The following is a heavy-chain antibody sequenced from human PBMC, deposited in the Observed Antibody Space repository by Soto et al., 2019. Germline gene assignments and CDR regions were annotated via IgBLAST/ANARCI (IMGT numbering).Heavy chain of an antibody. CDR2: ISAYNGNT. CDR3: AREGGYYDFWSGSPTASNFDP. Sequence: ASVKVFCKASGYTFTSYGISWVRQAPGQGLEWMGWISAYNGNTNYAQKLQGRVTMTTDTSTSTAYMELRSLRSDDTAVYYCAREGGYYDFWSGSPTASNFDPWGQGTLVTVSS. CDR1: GYTFTSYG. D-gene: IGHD3-3*01. J-gene: IGHJ5*02. V-gene: IGHV1-18*01.